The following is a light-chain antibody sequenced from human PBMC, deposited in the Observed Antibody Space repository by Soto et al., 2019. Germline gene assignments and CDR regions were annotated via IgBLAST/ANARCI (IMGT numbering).Light chain of an antibody. V-gene: IGLV2-8*01. CDR3: SSHGGANNFYV. CDR1: SSDVGAYNY. CDR2: EVS. J-gene: IGLJ1*01. Sequence: QSALTQPPSASGSPGQSVTISCTGTSSDVGAYNYVSWYPQHPGKVPKLMIYEVSKRPSGVPDRFSASKSGNTASLTVSGLQAEDEADYYCSSHGGANNFYVFGTGTKVTVL.